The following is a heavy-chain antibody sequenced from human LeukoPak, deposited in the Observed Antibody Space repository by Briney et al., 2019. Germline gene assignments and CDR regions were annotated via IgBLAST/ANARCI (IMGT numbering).Heavy chain of an antibody. V-gene: IGHV3-30-3*01. Sequence: GGSLRLSCAASGLTFSSYAMHWVRQAPGKGLECVAVISYDGSNKYYADSVKGRFTISRDNAKYSLYLQMNSLRAEDTAIYYCARASPQQAFLFDYWGQGTLVTVSS. CDR2: ISYDGSNK. D-gene: IGHD1/OR15-1a*01. CDR1: GLTFSSYA. J-gene: IGHJ4*02. CDR3: ARASPQQAFLFDY.